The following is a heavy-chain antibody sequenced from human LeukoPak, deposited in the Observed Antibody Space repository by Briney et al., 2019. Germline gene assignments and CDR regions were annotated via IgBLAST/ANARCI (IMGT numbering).Heavy chain of an antibody. CDR1: GYTFTGYY. CDR2: INPNSGGP. J-gene: IGHJ5*02. D-gene: IGHD6-13*01. CDR3: ARGGTYSSSWPGPWGSYPRNWFDP. Sequence: ASVKVSCQASGYTFTGYYLHWVRQAPGQGLEWMGWINPNSGGPNYAQKFQGRVTMTRDTSISTAYMQRSRLRSDGTAVYQWARGGTYSSSWPGPWGSYPRNWFDPWGQGTLVTVSS. V-gene: IGHV1-2*02.